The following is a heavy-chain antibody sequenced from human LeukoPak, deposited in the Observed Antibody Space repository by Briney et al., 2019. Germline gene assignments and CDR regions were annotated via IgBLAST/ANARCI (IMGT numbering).Heavy chain of an antibody. CDR3: ARGHWGLDY. CDR2: LSNTGSDS. CDR1: GFTFSDHY. V-gene: IGHV3-11*01. J-gene: IGHJ4*02. D-gene: IGHD7-27*01. Sequence: PGGSLRLSCRASGFTFSDHYMTWVRQAPGKGLEYISCLSNTGSDSFYADSVKGRFSISRDNAEKSLYLQMNDLRAEDTAVYYCARGHWGLDYWGQGTLVTVSS.